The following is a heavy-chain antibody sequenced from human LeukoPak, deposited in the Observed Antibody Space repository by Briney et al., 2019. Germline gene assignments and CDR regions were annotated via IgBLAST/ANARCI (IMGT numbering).Heavy chain of an antibody. CDR2: ISASGGTT. V-gene: IGHV3-23*01. Sequence: PGGSLRLSCAASGFTFNSYAMSWVRQAPGKGLEWVSAISASGGTTYYADSVKGRFTSSRDNSKNTLYLQMNSLRVDDTAVYYCAKAGGQDIADYYGMDVWGQGTTVTVSS. D-gene: IGHD2-15*01. CDR1: GFTFNSYA. CDR3: AKAGGQDIADYYGMDV. J-gene: IGHJ6*02.